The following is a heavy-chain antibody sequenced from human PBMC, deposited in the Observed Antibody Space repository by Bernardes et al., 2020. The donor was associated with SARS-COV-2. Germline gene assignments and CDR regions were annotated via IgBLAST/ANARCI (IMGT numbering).Heavy chain of an antibody. J-gene: IGHJ6*02. D-gene: IGHD6-13*01. V-gene: IGHV1-18*04. CDR1: GYSFSSYD. Sequence: ASVKVSCKASGYSFSSYDIRWVRQAPGQGLEWMGRISVYNGKTNYAQRFQDRVTMTTDTSTNTAFMELRRLRSDDTAIYYCARGGEYSDSWYGYGMDVWGQGTAVTVSS. CDR3: ARGGEYSDSWYGYGMDV. CDR2: ISVYNGKT.